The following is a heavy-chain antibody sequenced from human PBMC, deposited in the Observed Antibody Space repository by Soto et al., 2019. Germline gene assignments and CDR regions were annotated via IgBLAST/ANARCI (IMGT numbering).Heavy chain of an antibody. Sequence: QEQLVQSGAEVKKPGASVKVSCKTSGYTFSDYDINWVRQATGQGLEWIGWMNPNSGETGYAQKFQGRVTMTRTDSLTTSYLALSSLRSEDTAIYFYARLAVAARPRWYNWFDLLGQGTLVTVSS. J-gene: IGHJ5*02. CDR1: GYTFSDYD. CDR2: MNPNSGET. D-gene: IGHD2-15*01. V-gene: IGHV1-8*02. CDR3: ARLAVAARPRWYNWFDL.